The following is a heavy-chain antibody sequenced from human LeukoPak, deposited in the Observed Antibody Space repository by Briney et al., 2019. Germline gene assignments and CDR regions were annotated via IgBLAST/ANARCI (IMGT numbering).Heavy chain of an antibody. V-gene: IGHV1-46*03. D-gene: IGHD3-3*01. Sequence: ASVKVSCKASGYTFTSYYMHWVRQAPGQGLEWMGIINPSGGSTSNAQKFQGRVTRTRDTSTSTVYMELSSLRSEDTAVYYCARDTKARAYYDFWSGYYFDYWGQGTLVTVSS. CDR1: GYTFTSYY. CDR3: ARDTKARAYYDFWSGYYFDY. CDR2: INPSGGST. J-gene: IGHJ4*02.